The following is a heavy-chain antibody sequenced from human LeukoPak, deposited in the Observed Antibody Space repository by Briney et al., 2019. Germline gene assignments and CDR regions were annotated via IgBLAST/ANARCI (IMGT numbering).Heavy chain of an antibody. D-gene: IGHD3-10*01. V-gene: IGHV1-18*04. CDR2: ISAYNCNT. J-gene: IGHJ3*02. CDR3: ARLGYYGSGSSTDDAFDI. Sequence: SVKVSCKASGYTFTSYGISWVRQPPGQGLELMGFISAYNCNTNYSQKLQGRVTMTTDTSPSTAYMELRSLRSEDTAVYSCARLGYYGSGSSTDDAFDIWGQGTMVTVSS. CDR1: GYTFTSYG.